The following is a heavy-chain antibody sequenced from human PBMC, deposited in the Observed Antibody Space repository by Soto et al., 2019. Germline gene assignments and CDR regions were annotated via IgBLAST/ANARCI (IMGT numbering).Heavy chain of an antibody. CDR2: ISSSSSTI. CDR1: VFSFSSYS. CDR3: ARDGRRQLAIDY. J-gene: IGHJ4*02. V-gene: IGHV3-48*01. Sequence: EVQLVESGGGLVQPGGSLRLSCAASVFSFSSYSMNWVRQAPWKGLEWVSYISSSSSTIYYADSVKGRFTISRDNAKNSLYLQMNSLRAEVKAVYYCARDGRRQLAIDYWGQGTLVTVSS. D-gene: IGHD6-13*01.